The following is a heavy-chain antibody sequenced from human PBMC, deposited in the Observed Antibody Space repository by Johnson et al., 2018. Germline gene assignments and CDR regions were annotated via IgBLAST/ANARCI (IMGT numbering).Heavy chain of an antibody. J-gene: IGHJ3*01. V-gene: IGHV3-7*04. CDR1: GFTFSSYW. Sequence: EVQLLETGGGLVQPGGSLRLSCAASGFTFSSYWMTWVRQAPRKGLEWVANIRKQDGIEKYYVDSVKGRFTISRDNAKNSLYLQMNSLRVEYTAVYSWATESDGDSAFEFWGQGTMVAVSS. CDR2: IRKQDGIEK. D-gene: IGHD7-27*01. CDR3: ATESDGDSAFEF.